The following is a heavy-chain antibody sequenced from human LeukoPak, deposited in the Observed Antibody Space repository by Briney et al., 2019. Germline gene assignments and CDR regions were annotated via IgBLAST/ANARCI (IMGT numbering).Heavy chain of an antibody. J-gene: IGHJ4*02. V-gene: IGHV4-59*01. CDR2: IYYSGST. Sequence: SETLSLTCTVSGGSISSYYWSWLRQPPGKGLEWIGYIYYSGSTNYNPSLKSRVTISVDTSKNQSSLKLSSVTAADTAVYYCAGASYDSSGVHWGQGTLVTVSS. CDR1: GGSISSYY. CDR3: AGASYDSSGVH. D-gene: IGHD3-22*01.